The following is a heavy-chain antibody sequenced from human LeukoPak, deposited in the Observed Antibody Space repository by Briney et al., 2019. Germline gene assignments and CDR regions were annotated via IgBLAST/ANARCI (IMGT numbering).Heavy chain of an antibody. D-gene: IGHD2/OR15-2a*01. CDR1: GFSFSDYT. J-gene: IGHJ4*02. Sequence: GRSLRLSCSASGFSFSDYTMHWVRQAPGKGLEWVTVMSHDESQEYYADSVKGRFTISRDNSKNTLYLEMNSLRGGDSAMYYCASAKNSAWHNFDYWGQGTLVTVSS. CDR2: MSHDESQE. CDR3: ASAKNSAWHNFDY. V-gene: IGHV3-30*04.